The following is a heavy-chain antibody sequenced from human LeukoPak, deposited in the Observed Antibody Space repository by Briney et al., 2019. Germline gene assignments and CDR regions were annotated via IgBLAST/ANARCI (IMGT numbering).Heavy chain of an antibody. CDR1: GYSFTSYW. CDR3: ARLALPRDSSSWHDAFDI. Sequence: GESLKISCKGSGYSFTSYWIGWVRQMPGKGLEWMGIIYPGDSATRYSPSFQGQVTISADKSISTAYLQWSSLKASDTAMYYCARLALPRDSSSWHDAFDIWGQGTMVTVSS. D-gene: IGHD6-13*01. J-gene: IGHJ3*02. CDR2: IYPGDSAT. V-gene: IGHV5-51*01.